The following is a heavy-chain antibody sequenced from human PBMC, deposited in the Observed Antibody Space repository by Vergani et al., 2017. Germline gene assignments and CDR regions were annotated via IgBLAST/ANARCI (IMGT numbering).Heavy chain of an antibody. CDR1: GGTFSSYA. V-gene: IGHV1-69*01. Sequence: QVQLVQSGAEVKKPGSSVKVPCKASGGTFSSYAISWVRQAPGQGLEWMGGIIPIFGTANYAQKFQGRVTITADESTSTAYMELSSLRSEDTAVYYCARSEVGAERLGNFDYWGQGTLVTVSS. CDR3: ARSEVGAERLGNFDY. D-gene: IGHD1-26*01. J-gene: IGHJ4*02. CDR2: IIPIFGTA.